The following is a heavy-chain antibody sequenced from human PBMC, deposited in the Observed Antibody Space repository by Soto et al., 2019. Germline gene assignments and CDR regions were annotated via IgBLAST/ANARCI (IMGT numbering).Heavy chain of an antibody. D-gene: IGHD3-22*01. V-gene: IGHV3-23*01. Sequence: XGSLRLSCAASGFTFSSYAMSWVRQAPGKGLEWVSAISGSGGSTYYADSVKGRFTISRDNSKNTLYLQMNSLRAEDTAVYYCAKRLDSSGYYYSYWGQGTLVTVSS. J-gene: IGHJ4*02. CDR2: ISGSGGST. CDR1: GFTFSSYA. CDR3: AKRLDSSGYYYSY.